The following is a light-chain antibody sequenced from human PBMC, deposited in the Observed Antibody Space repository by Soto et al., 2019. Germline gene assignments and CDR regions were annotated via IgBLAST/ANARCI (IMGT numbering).Light chain of an antibody. V-gene: IGKV3-15*01. CDR1: QSISGN. Sequence: EIVMTQSPATLSVSPGESATLSCRASQSISGNLAWYQQKPGLAPRLLIYHTSTRATGVPARFSGSGSGTEFSLTISSLQSQDFAVYYCQRYDNWPLTFGEGAKVEIX. CDR2: HTS. J-gene: IGKJ1*01. CDR3: QRYDNWPLT.